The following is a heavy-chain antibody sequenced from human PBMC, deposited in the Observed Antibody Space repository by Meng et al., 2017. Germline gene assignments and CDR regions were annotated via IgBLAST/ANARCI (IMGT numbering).Heavy chain of an antibody. D-gene: IGHD3-10*01. Sequence: SVKVSCKASGGTFSSYAIGWVRQAPGQGLEWMGGIIPMFDTPNYAQKFRGRVTITADESTSTAYMELTSLRSEDTAVYYCATDPNFMVRGVNDAFDIWGQGTMVTVSS. V-gene: IGHV1-69*13. CDR2: IIPMFDTP. CDR3: ATDPNFMVRGVNDAFDI. J-gene: IGHJ3*02. CDR1: GGTFSSYA.